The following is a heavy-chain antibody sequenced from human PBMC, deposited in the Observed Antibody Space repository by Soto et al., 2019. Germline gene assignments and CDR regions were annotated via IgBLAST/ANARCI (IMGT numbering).Heavy chain of an antibody. CDR2: VYHSGST. CDR1: GGSISSGGYS. CDR3: ARDGVYCSSSSCRDFYYYGMDV. Sequence: SETLSLTCAVSGGSISSGGYSWSWIRQPPGKGLEWIGYVYHSGSTYYNPSLKSRVTVSVDGSKNQFSLKLSSVTAADTAVYYCARDGVYCSSSSCRDFYYYGMDVWDQGTTVTVSS. J-gene: IGHJ6*02. D-gene: IGHD2-2*01. V-gene: IGHV4-30-2*01.